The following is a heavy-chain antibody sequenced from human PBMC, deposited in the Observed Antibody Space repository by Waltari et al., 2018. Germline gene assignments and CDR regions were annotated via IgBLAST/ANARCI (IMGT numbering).Heavy chain of an antibody. Sequence: QVQLEQSGAEVKNRGSSVKVSCKASGSTFSSYAISWVRQAPGQGLEWMGRIIPIFGTTNYAQKFQGRVTITADKSTSTAYMELSSLRSEDTAVYYCARGAHYYDSSAYRDYWGQGTLVTVSS. CDR1: GSTFSSYA. CDR3: ARGAHYYDSSAYRDY. V-gene: IGHV1-69*13. J-gene: IGHJ4*02. D-gene: IGHD3-22*01. CDR2: IIPIFGTT.